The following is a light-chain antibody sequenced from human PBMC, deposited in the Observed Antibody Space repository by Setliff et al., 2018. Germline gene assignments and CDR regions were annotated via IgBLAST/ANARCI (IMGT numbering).Light chain of an antibody. J-gene: IGLJ2*01. V-gene: IGLV2-14*03. CDR1: GSDIGGNNF. CDR3: SSHISSNTV. Sequence: QSALAQPASVSGSPGQSITISCTGTGSDIGGNNFVSWYQQHPGKAPKLMIYDVSKRPSGVSDRFSGSKSGNTASLTISGLQAEDESDYFCSSHISSNTVFGGGTQLTVL. CDR2: DVS.